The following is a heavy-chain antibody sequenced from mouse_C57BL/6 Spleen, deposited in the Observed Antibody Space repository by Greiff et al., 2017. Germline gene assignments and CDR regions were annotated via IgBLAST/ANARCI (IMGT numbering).Heavy chain of an antibody. CDR2: IDPEDGET. Sequence: EVQVVESGAELVKPGASVKLSCTASGFNIKDYYMHWVKQRTEQGLEWIGRIDPEDGETKYAPKFQGKATITADPSSNTAYLQLSSLTSEETAVYYCARDDYYGSSSYAMDYWGQGTSVTVSS. CDR3: ARDDYYGSSSYAMDY. CDR1: GFNIKDYY. D-gene: IGHD1-1*01. V-gene: IGHV14-2*01. J-gene: IGHJ4*01.